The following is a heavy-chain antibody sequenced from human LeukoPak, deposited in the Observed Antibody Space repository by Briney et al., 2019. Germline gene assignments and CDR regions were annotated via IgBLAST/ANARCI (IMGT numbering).Heavy chain of an antibody. Sequence: GGSLRLSCAASGFIFSDYYMTWIRQAPGKGLEWLSYISRTDTTMYQADSVKGRFTVSRDDAKNSLYLQMDSLRAEDTAVYYCARGGVFGATYSWFDPWGQGTLVTVSS. V-gene: IGHV3-11*01. CDR3: ARGGVFGATYSWFDP. J-gene: IGHJ5*02. CDR2: ISRTDTTM. D-gene: IGHD3-3*01. CDR1: GFIFSDYY.